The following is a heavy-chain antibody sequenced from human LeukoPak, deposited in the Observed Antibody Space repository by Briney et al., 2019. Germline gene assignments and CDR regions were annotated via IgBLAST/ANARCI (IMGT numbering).Heavy chain of an antibody. D-gene: IGHD3-10*01. V-gene: IGHV3-30*18. CDR1: GFSFNNFG. CDR3: AKKNSYGSGAGDPLDV. J-gene: IGHJ3*01. CDR2: ISHDGSLK. Sequence: GGSLRLSCAASGFSFNNFGMHWVRQAPGKGLEWVAVISHDGSLKYYLDSVKGRFTISRDNSKNTLYLQMDSLRVEDTAVYYCAKKNSYGSGAGDPLDVWGHGTLVTVSS.